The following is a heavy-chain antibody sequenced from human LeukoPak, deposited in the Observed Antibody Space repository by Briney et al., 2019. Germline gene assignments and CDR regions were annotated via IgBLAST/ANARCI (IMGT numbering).Heavy chain of an antibody. V-gene: IGHV4-59*01. CDR2: IYYSGGS. J-gene: IGHJ4*02. CDR3: ARLSSDNYGYFDY. D-gene: IGHD3-22*01. Sequence: SETLSLTCTVSGDSISSYYWSWIRQPPGKGLDYIGYIYYSGGSNYNPSLKSRLTILVDTSKNQFSLKLSSVTAADTAVYYCARLSSDNYGYFDYWGQGALVTVS. CDR1: GDSISSYY.